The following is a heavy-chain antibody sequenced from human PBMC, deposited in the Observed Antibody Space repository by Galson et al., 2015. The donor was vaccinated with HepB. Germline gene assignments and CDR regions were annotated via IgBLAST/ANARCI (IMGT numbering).Heavy chain of an antibody. CDR2: IYYSGST. D-gene: IGHD3-3*01. CDR3: ASAYYDFWSGVLPH. V-gene: IGHV4-39*07. J-gene: IGHJ1*01. CDR1: GGSISSSSYY. Sequence: ETLSLTCTVSGGSISSSSYYWGWIRQPPGKGLEWIGSIYYSGSTYYNPSLKSRVTISVDTSKNQFSLKLSSVTAADTAVYYCASAYYDFWSGVLPHWGQGTLVTVSS.